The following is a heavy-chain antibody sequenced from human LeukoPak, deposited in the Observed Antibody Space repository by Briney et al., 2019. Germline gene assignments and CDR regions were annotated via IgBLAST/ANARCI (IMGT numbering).Heavy chain of an antibody. CDR3: AKEVGLGGYRTYFDY. D-gene: IGHD3-16*01. J-gene: IGHJ4*02. Sequence: GGSLRLSCAASGFTVSSNYMSWVRQAPGKGLEWVSVIYSGGSTYYADSVKGRFTISRDNSKNTLYLQMNSLRAEDTAVYYCAKEVGLGGYRTYFDYWGQGTLVTVSS. CDR1: GFTVSSNY. CDR2: IYSGGST. V-gene: IGHV3-53*01.